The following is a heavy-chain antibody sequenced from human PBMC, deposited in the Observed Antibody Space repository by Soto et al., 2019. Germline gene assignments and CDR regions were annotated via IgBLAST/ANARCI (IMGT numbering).Heavy chain of an antibody. V-gene: IGHV4-59*08. CDR3: ARPVGGSDAFDI. CDR1: GGSSSSYD. CDR2: IYYSGST. J-gene: IGHJ3*02. Sequence: PSETLSLTCTVSGGSSSSYDWSWIRQPPGKGLEWIGYIYYSGSTNYNPSLKSRVTISVDTSKNQFSLKLSSVTAADTAVYYCARPVGGSDAFDIWGQGTMVTVSS.